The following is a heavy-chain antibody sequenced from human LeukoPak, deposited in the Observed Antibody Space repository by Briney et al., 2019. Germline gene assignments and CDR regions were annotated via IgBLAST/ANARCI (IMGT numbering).Heavy chain of an antibody. Sequence: SETLSLTCTVSGGSISNYWSWIRQPAGKGLEWIGRIYTSGSTNYNPSLKSRVTMSVDTSKNQFSLKLNSVTAADTAVYYCAANQEAYFDYWGQGTLVTVSS. V-gene: IGHV4-4*07. CDR3: AANQEAYFDY. CDR2: IYTSGST. CDR1: GGSISNY. J-gene: IGHJ4*02. D-gene: IGHD1-14*01.